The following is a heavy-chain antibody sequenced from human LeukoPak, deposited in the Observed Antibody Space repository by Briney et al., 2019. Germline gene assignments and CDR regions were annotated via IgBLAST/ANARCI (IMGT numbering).Heavy chain of an antibody. CDR1: GFTFGDYA. CDR3: TRARGSWSRSYYYYYYGMDV. V-gene: IGHV3-49*04. J-gene: IGHJ6*02. D-gene: IGHD3-10*01. Sequence: GGSLRLSCTASGFTFGDYAMSWVRQAPGKGLEWVGFIRSKAYGGTTEYAASVKGRFTISRDDSKSIAYLQMNSLKTEDTAVYYCTRARGSWSRSYYYYYYGMDVWGQGTTVTVSS. CDR2: IRSKAYGGTT.